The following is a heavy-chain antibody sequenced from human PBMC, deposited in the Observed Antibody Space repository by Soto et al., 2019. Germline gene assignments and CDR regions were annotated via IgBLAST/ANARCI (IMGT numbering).Heavy chain of an antibody. D-gene: IGHD6-13*01. V-gene: IGHV4-39*01. J-gene: IGHJ5*02. Sequence: PSETLSLTCTVSGGSISSSSYYWGWIRQPPGKGMEWIGSIYYSGSTYYNPSLKSRVTISVDTSKNQFSLKLSSVTAADTAVYYCARQRTAAGTIFVWWFDPWGQGTLVTVSS. CDR2: IYYSGST. CDR1: GGSISSSSYY. CDR3: ARQRTAAGTIFVWWFDP.